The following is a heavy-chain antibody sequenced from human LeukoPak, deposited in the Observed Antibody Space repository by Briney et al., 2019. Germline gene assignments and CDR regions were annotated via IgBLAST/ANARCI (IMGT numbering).Heavy chain of an antibody. V-gene: IGHV6-1*01. Sequence: SQTLSLTCAISGDSVSSNSVTWNWIRQSPSRGLEWLGRTYYRSTWYNDYAVSVRSRITVNPDTSKNQFSLHLNSVTPEDTAIYYCARRLTQYDCFDPWGQGILVTVSS. J-gene: IGHJ5*02. D-gene: IGHD2-2*01. CDR2: TYYRSTWYN. CDR1: GDSVSSNSVT. CDR3: ARRLTQYDCFDP.